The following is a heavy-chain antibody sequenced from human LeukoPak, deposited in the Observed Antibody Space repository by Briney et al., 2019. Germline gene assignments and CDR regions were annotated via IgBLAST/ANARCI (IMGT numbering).Heavy chain of an antibody. Sequence: PGGSLRLSCAASGFTFTRYAMSWVRQAPGRGLEWVASINVHNGRAYYVESVKGRFTISRDDFVNTVFLHMNSLRAEDTAIYYCAKKGESLDYYAMDVWGQGTTVTVSS. CDR2: INVHNGRA. J-gene: IGHJ6*02. D-gene: IGHD5-24*01. CDR1: GFTFTRYA. V-gene: IGHV3-23*01. CDR3: AKKGESLDYYAMDV.